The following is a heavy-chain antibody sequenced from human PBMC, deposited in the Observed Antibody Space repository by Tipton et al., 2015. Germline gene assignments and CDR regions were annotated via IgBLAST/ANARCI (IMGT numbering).Heavy chain of an antibody. Sequence: TLSLTCAVYGTSFTGYYWNWVRQPPGKGLEWVGQIHHGGTTNYNPSLKSRVTISVDTSKNQFSLKLSSVTAADTAVYYCARVGYYCGSGSYYHYYYYYGMDVWGQGTTVTVSS. J-gene: IGHJ6*02. CDR1: GTSFTGYY. D-gene: IGHD3-10*01. V-gene: IGHV4-34*01. CDR3: ARVGYYCGSGSYYHYYYYYGMDV. CDR2: IHHGGTT.